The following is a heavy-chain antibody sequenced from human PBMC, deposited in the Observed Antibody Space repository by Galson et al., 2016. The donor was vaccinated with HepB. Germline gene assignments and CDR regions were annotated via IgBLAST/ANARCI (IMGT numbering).Heavy chain of an antibody. CDR1: GDSVYNNGAA. CDR2: TFYRSTWEN. V-gene: IGHV6-1*01. J-gene: IGHJ4*02. Sequence: CAISGDSVYNNGAAWVWIRQSPSRGLEWLGRTFYRSTWENHYAGSVKDRITISPDTSRNQFSLHLNSVTPEDTAVYYCAKDPYKYFGELLPFFDYWGQGALVTVSS. D-gene: IGHD3-10*01. CDR3: AKDPYKYFGELLPFFDY.